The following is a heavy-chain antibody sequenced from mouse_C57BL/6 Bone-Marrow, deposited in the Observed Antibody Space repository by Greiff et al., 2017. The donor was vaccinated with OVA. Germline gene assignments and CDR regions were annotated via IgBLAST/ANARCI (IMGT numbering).Heavy chain of an antibody. CDR2: ISDGGSYT. Sequence: EVQGVESGGGLVKPGGSLKLSCAASGSTFSSYAMSWVRQTPEKRLEWVATISDGGSYTYYPDNVKGRFTISRDNAKNNLYLQMSHLKSEDTAMYYCARDMTYWGQGTLVTVSA. J-gene: IGHJ3*01. V-gene: IGHV5-4*01. CDR1: GSTFSSYA. D-gene: IGHD2-3*01. CDR3: ARDMTY.